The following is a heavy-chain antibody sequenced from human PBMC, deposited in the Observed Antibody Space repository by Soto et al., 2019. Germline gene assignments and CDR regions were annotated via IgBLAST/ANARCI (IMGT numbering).Heavy chain of an antibody. V-gene: IGHV4-31*03. Sequence: QGQLQEWGPGLLKPSQTRSFPCPVSGGSISGGGYSWSWIRQHPGKGLEWIGYIYYSGSTYYNPSLKSRVTISVDTSKNQFSLKLSSVTAADTAVYYCARSPEATVTAFDYWGQGTLVTVSS. CDR2: IYYSGST. J-gene: IGHJ4*02. CDR1: GGSISGGGYS. D-gene: IGHD4-17*01. CDR3: ARSPEATVTAFDY.